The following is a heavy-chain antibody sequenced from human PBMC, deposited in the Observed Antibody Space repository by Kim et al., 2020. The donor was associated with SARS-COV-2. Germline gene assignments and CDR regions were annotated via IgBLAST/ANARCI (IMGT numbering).Heavy chain of an antibody. D-gene: IGHD6-13*01. CDR2: T. Sequence: TDYAAPVKGRFTISRDDSKNTLYLQMNSLKTEDTAVYYCTTDPNRGSSWYWGQGTLVTVSS. J-gene: IGHJ4*02. V-gene: IGHV3-15*01. CDR3: TTDPNRGSSWY.